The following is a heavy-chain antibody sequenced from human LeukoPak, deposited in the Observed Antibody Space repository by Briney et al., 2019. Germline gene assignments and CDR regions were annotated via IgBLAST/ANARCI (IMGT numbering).Heavy chain of an antibody. Sequence: GGSLRLSCAASGFTFSSYAMSWVRQAPGKGLEWVSAISGSGGSTYYADSVKGRFTISRDSSKNTLYLQMNSLRAEDTAVYYCAKDRVPKTYYYYYMDVWGKGTTVTVSS. V-gene: IGHV3-23*01. J-gene: IGHJ6*03. CDR1: GFTFSSYA. CDR3: AKDRVPKTYYYYYMDV. D-gene: IGHD2-2*01. CDR2: ISGSGGST.